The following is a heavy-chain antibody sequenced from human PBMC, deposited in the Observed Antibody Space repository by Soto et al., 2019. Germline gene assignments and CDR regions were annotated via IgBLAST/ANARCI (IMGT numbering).Heavy chain of an antibody. CDR2: INPSGGST. D-gene: IGHD6-13*01. V-gene: IGHV1-46*01. CDR1: GYTFTSYC. J-gene: IGHJ4*02. CDR3: AILIAAAGTQDFDY. Sequence: ASVKVSCKASGYTFTSYCMHWVRQAPGQGLEWMGIINPSGGSTSYAQKFQGRVTMTRGTSTSTVYMELSSLRSEDTAVYYCAILIAAAGTQDFDYWGQGTLVTVSS.